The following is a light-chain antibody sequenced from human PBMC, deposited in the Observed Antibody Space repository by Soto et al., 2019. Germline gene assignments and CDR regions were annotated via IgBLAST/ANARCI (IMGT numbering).Light chain of an antibody. CDR1: RSVGSTY. V-gene: IGKV3-20*01. CDR3: QQFADSLT. J-gene: IGKJ4*01. Sequence: CRATLMFTPGARTTLSCASRSVGSTYLVWYQQKPGQAPRLLIYGATSRATGIPDRFSGSGSGTDFTLTISSLETEDFAVYYCQQFADSLTFGRGTKVDI. CDR2: GAT.